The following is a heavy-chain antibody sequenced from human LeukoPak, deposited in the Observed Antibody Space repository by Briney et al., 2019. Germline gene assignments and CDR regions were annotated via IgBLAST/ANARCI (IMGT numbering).Heavy chain of an antibody. D-gene: IGHD6-19*01. Sequence: GASVKVSCKASGYTFTSYYMHWVRQAPGQGLEWMGIINPSGGSTSYAQKFQGRVTMTRDTSTSTAYMELSSLRSEDTAVYYCANGAVSGSTKINYYYYYMDVWGKGTTVTVSS. CDR3: ANGAVSGSTKINYYYYYMDV. J-gene: IGHJ6*03. CDR1: GYTFTSYY. V-gene: IGHV1-46*01. CDR2: INPSGGST.